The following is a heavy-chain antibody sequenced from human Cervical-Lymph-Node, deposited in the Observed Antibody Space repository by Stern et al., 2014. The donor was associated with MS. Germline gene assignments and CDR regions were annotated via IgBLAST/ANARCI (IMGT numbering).Heavy chain of an antibody. CDR1: GFTFSSYA. V-gene: IGHV3-30*01. J-gene: IGHJ4*02. CDR2: ISYDGSNK. Sequence: QVQLVESGGGVVQPGRSLRLSCAASGFTFSSYAMHWVRQAPGKGLEWVAVISYDGSNKYYADSVKGRFTISRDNSKNTLYLQMNSLRAEDTAVYYCARSDDYGDYWGQGTLVTVSS. CDR3: ARSDDYGDY. D-gene: IGHD2-21*01.